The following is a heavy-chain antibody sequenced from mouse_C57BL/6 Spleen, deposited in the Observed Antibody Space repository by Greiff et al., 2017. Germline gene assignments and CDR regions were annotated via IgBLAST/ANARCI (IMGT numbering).Heavy chain of an antibody. J-gene: IGHJ1*03. V-gene: IGHV1-19*01. D-gene: IGHD1-1*01. CDR2: INPYNGGT. Sequence: EVKLQQSGPVLVKPGASVKMSCKASGYTFTDYYMNWVKQSHGKSLEWIGVINPYNGGTCYNQKLKGKATLTVDKSYSTAYMELNSLTSEDSAVYYCARGGITTVVARYFDVWGTGTTVTVSS. CDR1: GYTFTDYY. CDR3: ARGGITTVVARYFDV.